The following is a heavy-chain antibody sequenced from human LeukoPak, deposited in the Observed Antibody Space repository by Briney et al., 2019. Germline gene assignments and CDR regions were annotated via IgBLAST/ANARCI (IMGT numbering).Heavy chain of an antibody. J-gene: IGHJ4*02. CDR2: MNPNSGNT. CDR3: ARVEMATIFLLDY. Sequence: ASVKVSCKASGYTFTSYDINWVRQATGQGLEWMGWMNPNSGNTGYAQKFQGRVTMTRNTSISTAYMELSSLRSDDTAVYYCARVEMATIFLLDYWGQGTLVTVSS. V-gene: IGHV1-8*01. D-gene: IGHD5-24*01. CDR1: GYTFTSYD.